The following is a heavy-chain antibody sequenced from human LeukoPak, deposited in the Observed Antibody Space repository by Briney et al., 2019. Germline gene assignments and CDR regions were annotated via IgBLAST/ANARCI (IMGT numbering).Heavy chain of an antibody. CDR2: MNPNSGNT. CDR3: ARGFRGPRQPCNY. V-gene: IGHV1-8*01. CDR1: GYTFTSYD. D-gene: IGHD2/OR15-2a*01. Sequence: ASVKVSCKASGYTFTSYDINGVRQATGQGLEWMGWMNPNSGNTGYAQKFQGRVTMARNTSISTAYMELSSLRSEDTAVYYCARGFRGPRQPCNYWGQGTLVTVSS. J-gene: IGHJ4*02.